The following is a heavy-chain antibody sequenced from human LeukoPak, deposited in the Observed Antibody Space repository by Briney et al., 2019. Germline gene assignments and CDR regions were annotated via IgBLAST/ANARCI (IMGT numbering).Heavy chain of an antibody. CDR3: AGDQGGFDY. J-gene: IGHJ4*02. V-gene: IGHV1-46*01. CDR2: IYPRDGST. CDR1: GYTFTSNY. Sequence: ASVKVSCKASGYTFTSNYIHWVRQAPGQGLEWMGMIYPRDGSTSYAQKFQGRVTVTRDTSTSTVHMELSGLRSEDTAVYYCAGDQGGFDYWGQGTLVTVSS.